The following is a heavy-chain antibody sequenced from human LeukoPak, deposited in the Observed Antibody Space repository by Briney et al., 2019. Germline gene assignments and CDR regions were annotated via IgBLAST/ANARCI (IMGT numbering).Heavy chain of an antibody. CDR1: GFTFDDYA. CDR3: AKDIERGITIASLGY. V-gene: IGHV3-9*01. Sequence: GGSLRLSCAASGFTFDDYAMHWVRQAPGKGLEWVSGISWNSGSIGYADSVKGRFTISRDNAKNSLYLQMNSLRAEDTALYYCAKDIERGITIASLGYWGQGTLVTVSS. J-gene: IGHJ4*02. D-gene: IGHD3-10*01. CDR2: ISWNSGSI.